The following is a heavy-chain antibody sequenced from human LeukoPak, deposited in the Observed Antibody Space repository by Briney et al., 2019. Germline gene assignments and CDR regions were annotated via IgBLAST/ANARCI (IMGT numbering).Heavy chain of an antibody. Sequence: PGGSLRLSCAASGFTVSSNYMSWVRQAPGKGLEWVSVIYSGGSTYYADSVKGRFTISRDNSKNTLYLQMDSLRAEDTAVYYCAANVDTAGYFDYWGQGTLVTVSS. CDR3: AANVDTAGYFDY. D-gene: IGHD5-18*01. J-gene: IGHJ4*02. V-gene: IGHV3-53*01. CDR1: GFTVSSNY. CDR2: IYSGGST.